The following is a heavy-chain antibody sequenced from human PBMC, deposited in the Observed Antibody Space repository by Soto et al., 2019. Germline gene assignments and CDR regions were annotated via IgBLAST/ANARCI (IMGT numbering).Heavy chain of an antibody. CDR1: GGSIGSTTHY. CDR2: IYYSGST. V-gene: IGHV4-39*02. CDR3: ARDRYGLDV. Sequence: SETLSLTCTVSGGSIGSTTHYWGWIRQPPGKGLEWIGEIYYSGSTYYNPSLKSRVTISVDTSKNQFSLKLSSVTAADTAVYFCARDRYGLDVWGQGTTVTVSS. J-gene: IGHJ6*02.